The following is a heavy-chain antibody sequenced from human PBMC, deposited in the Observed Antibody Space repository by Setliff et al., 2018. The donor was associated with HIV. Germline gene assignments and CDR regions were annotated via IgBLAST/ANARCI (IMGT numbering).Heavy chain of an antibody. Sequence: ASVKVSCKTSGYTFSSYGIAWVRQAPGQGLEWMGWISAYNGNTNYAQKLQGRVTITADTSASTMYMELSSLRSEDTAVYYCARVGNNRLQFFDHWGQGTLVTVSS. J-gene: IGHJ4*02. CDR3: ARVGNNRLQFFDH. CDR2: ISAYNGNT. D-gene: IGHD5-12*01. CDR1: GYTFSSYG. V-gene: IGHV1-18*01.